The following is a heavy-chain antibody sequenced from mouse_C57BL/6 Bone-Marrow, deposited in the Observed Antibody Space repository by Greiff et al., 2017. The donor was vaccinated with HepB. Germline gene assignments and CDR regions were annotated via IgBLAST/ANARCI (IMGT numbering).Heavy chain of an antibody. V-gene: IGHV1-82*01. D-gene: IGHD1-1*01. CDR2: IYPGDGDT. CDR1: GYAFSSSW. Sequence: VQLQQSGPELVKPGASVKISCKASGYAFSSSWMNWVKQRPGKGLEWIGRIYPGDGDTNYNGKFKGKATLTADKSSSTAYMQLSSLTSEDSAVYFCARTGVTTVVAHWYFDVWGTGTTVTVSS. CDR3: ARTGVTTVVAHWYFDV. J-gene: IGHJ1*03.